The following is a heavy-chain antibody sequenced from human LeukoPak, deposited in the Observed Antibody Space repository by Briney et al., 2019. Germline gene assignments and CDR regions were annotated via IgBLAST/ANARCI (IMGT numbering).Heavy chain of an antibody. CDR1: GFTFSSYA. CDR2: VSGSGGST. Sequence: PGGSLRLSCGASGFTFSSYAMSWVRQAPGKGLEWVSAVSGSGGSTYYADSVKGRFTISRDNSKSTLYLQMNSLRAEDTAVYYCARSYGSGREKYFQHWGQGTLVTVSS. J-gene: IGHJ1*01. D-gene: IGHD3-10*01. CDR3: ARSYGSGREKYFQH. V-gene: IGHV3-23*01.